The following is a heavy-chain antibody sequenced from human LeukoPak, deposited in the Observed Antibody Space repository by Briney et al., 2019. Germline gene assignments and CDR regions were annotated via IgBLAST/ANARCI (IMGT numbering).Heavy chain of an antibody. CDR3: ARPINGDSSSWYYFDY. J-gene: IGHJ4*02. CDR1: GYNFTNYW. V-gene: IGHV5-51*03. Sequence: KPGESLKISCKGSGYNFTNYWIGWVRQMPGEGLEWMGIIYPGDSDVRYSPSFQGQVTISADKSINTAYLQRSSLKASDTAMYYCARPINGDSSSWYYFDYWGQGTLVTVSS. CDR2: IYPGDSDV. D-gene: IGHD6-13*01.